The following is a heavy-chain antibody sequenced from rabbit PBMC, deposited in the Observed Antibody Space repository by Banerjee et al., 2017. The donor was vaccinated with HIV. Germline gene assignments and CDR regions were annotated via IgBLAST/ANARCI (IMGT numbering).Heavy chain of an antibody. D-gene: IGHD2-1*01. J-gene: IGHJ4*01. V-gene: IGHV1S47*01. CDR3: AREQGYDDYGAYNL. Sequence: QEQLVESGGDLVKPEGSLTLTCKASGFDFSTYYMSWVRQAPGKGLEWIGYIDPVFAGTYYASWVNGRFTISSHNAQNTLYLQLNSLTAADTATYFCAREQGYDDYGAYNLWGPGTLVTVS. CDR1: GFDFSTYY. CDR2: IDPVFAGT.